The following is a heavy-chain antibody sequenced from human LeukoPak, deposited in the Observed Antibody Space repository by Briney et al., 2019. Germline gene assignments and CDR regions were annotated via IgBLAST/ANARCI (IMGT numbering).Heavy chain of an antibody. D-gene: IGHD3-10*01. CDR3: ARDGLELLWFGETSYNWFDP. V-gene: IGHV3-74*01. Sequence: GGSLRLSCAASGFTFSSYWMHWVRQAPGKGLVWVSRINSDGSSTSYADSVNGRFTISRDNAKNTLYLQMNSLRAEDTAVYYCARDGLELLWFGETSYNWFDPWGQGTLVTVSS. CDR1: GFTFSSYW. CDR2: INSDGSST. J-gene: IGHJ5*02.